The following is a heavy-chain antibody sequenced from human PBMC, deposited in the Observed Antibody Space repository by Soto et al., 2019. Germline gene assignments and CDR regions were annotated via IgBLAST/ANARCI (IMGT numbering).Heavy chain of an antibody. V-gene: IGHV4-30-4*01. CDR3: ARAQLVGYYFDS. J-gene: IGHJ4*02. CDR2: IYYSGST. CDR1: GSSISSGDYY. Sequence: SETLSLTCTVSGSSISSGDYYWSWIRQPPGKGLEWIGYIYYSGSTYYNPSLKSRVTISIDTSKNQFSLKLSSVTAADTAVYYCARAQLVGYYFDSWGQGTLVTVSS. D-gene: IGHD2-2*01.